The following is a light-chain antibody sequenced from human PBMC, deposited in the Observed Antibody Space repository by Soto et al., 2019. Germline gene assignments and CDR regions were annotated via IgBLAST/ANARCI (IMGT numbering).Light chain of an antibody. CDR2: GAS. J-gene: IGKJ2*01. Sequence: EIVLTQSPDTLSLSPGESATLSCRASQSVSNNFLAWYQQKPGQAPRLLIYGASSMPGGIPDKFSGSGSGTDFTLTINRLEPEDFAVYYYQQYGRSPYTFDQGTKLEI. CDR1: QSVSNNF. CDR3: QQYGRSPYT. V-gene: IGKV3-20*01.